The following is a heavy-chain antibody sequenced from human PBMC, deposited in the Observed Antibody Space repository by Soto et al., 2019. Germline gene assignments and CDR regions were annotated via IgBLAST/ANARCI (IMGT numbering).Heavy chain of an antibody. Sequence: QVHLVQSGAAVKKPGASVKVSCKGSGYAFTTYGITWVRQVPGQGLEWMGWISAHNGNTNYAQKLQGRVTVTRDTSTSTAYMELRSLRSDDTAVYYCARGRYGDYWGQGALVTVSS. CDR2: ISAHNGNT. D-gene: IGHD1-1*01. CDR3: ARGRYGDY. J-gene: IGHJ4*02. CDR1: GYAFTTYG. V-gene: IGHV1-18*01.